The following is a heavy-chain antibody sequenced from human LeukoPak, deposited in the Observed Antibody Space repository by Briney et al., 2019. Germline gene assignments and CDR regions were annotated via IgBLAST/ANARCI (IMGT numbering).Heavy chain of an antibody. Sequence: PSETLSLTRSVSAGSISSRNYYWGWIRQPPGKGLEWIGSIYYSGTTYYNPSLRSRVSMSVDTSKNQFCLKLSSVTAADTAVYYCASSLRYCSSTSCYLGWFDSWGQGALVTVSS. CDR2: IYYSGTT. J-gene: IGHJ5*01. V-gene: IGHV4-39*01. CDR3: ASSLRYCSSTSCYLGWFDS. CDR1: AGSISSRNYY. D-gene: IGHD2-2*01.